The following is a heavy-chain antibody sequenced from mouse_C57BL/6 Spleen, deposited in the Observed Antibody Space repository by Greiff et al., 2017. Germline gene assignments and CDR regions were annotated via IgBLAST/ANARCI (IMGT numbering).Heavy chain of an antibody. CDR1: GFNIKDYY. D-gene: IGHD2-5*01. CDR3: TLYYSNYVCWYYDV. Sequence: VQLQQSGAELVRPGASVKLSCTASGFNIKDYYMHWVKQSPEQGLEWVGRLDPEDGDIESAPKFQGRSTMSTDTSSNTAYLQISSLTSEDTAVYYCTLYYSNYVCWYYDVWGTGTTVTVSS. J-gene: IGHJ1*03. V-gene: IGHV14-1*01. CDR2: LDPEDGDI.